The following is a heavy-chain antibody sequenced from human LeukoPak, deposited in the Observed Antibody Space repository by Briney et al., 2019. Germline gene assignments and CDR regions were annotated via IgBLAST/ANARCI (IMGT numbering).Heavy chain of an antibody. D-gene: IGHD2-21*01. CDR1: EFTFSSYW. V-gene: IGHV3-74*01. CDR2: IKGDGSST. CDR3: ARGAYCGGDCPLPNSLY. J-gene: IGHJ4*02. Sequence: PGGSLRLSCAASEFTFSSYWMHWVRQAPGKGLVWVSRIKGDGSSTTYADSAKGRFTISRDNAKNTLYLQMNSLTAEDTAVYYCARGAYCGGDCPLPNSLYWGRGTLVTVSS.